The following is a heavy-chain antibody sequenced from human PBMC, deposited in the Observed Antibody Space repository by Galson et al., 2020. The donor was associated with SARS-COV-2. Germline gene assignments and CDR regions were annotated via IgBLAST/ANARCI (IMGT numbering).Heavy chain of an antibody. Sequence: GESLKISCAASGFTFSDYYMSWIRQAPGKGLEWVSYISSSGSTIYSAASVKGRFTISRDNTKNSLYLQMNSLRAEDTAVYYCARGLFYDILTGNIPPHAFDIWGQETVVTVSS. CDR2: ISSSGSTI. D-gene: IGHD3-9*01. CDR1: GFTFSDYY. J-gene: IGHJ3*02. V-gene: IGHV3-11*04. CDR3: ARGLFYDILTGNIPPHAFDI.